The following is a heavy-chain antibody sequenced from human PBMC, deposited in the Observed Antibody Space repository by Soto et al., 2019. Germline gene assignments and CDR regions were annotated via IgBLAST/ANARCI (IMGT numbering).Heavy chain of an antibody. CDR2: ISSSSSTI. V-gene: IGHV3-48*02. Sequence: GGSLRLSXAASGFTFSSYSMNWVRQAPGKGLEWVSYISSSSSTIYYADSVKGRFTISRDNAKNSLYLQMNSLRDEDTAVYYCARVSGFWTGLPPFDYWGQGTLVTVSS. CDR1: GFTFSSYS. D-gene: IGHD3-3*01. CDR3: ARVSGFWTGLPPFDY. J-gene: IGHJ4*02.